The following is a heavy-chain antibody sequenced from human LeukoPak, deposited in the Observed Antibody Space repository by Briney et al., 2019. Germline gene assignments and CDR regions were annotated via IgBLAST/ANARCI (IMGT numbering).Heavy chain of an antibody. J-gene: IGHJ5*02. V-gene: IGHV1-2*02. Sequence: ASVKVSCKASGYTFTGYYMHWVPQAPGQGLEWMGWINPNSGGTNYAQKFQGRVTMTRDTSISTAYMELSRLRSDDTAVYYCARAVMVRGVIQAYLSWFDPWGQGTLVTVSS. CDR2: INPNSGGT. CDR1: GYTFTGYY. CDR3: ARAVMVRGVIQAYLSWFDP. D-gene: IGHD3-10*01.